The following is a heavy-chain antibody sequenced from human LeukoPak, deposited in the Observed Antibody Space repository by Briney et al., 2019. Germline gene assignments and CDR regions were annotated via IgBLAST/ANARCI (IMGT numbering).Heavy chain of an antibody. CDR3: ARRDYGGNNYFDY. J-gene: IGHJ4*02. Sequence: GESLKISCKGSGYSFTSYWIGWVRQMPGKSVEWMGIIYPGDSDTRYSPSFQGQVTIAADKSISTAYLQWSRLKASDTAMYYCARRDYGGNNYFDYWGQGTLVSVSS. CDR2: IYPGDSDT. CDR1: GYSFTSYW. V-gene: IGHV5-51*01. D-gene: IGHD4-23*01.